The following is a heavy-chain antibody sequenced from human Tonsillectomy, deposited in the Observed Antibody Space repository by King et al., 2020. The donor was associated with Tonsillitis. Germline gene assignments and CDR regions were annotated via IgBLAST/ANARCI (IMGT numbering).Heavy chain of an antibody. CDR1: GFTFSNYW. CDR3: ATTTSGAANSAWFDY. Sequence: VQLVESGEDLVQPGGSLRLSCAASGFTFSNYWMSWVRQAPEKGLEWVANIKQDGSEKYYVASVKGRFTISRDNAKNSLYLQMNSLRAEDTAVYFCATTTSGAANSAWFDYWGQGTLVTVSS. J-gene: IGHJ4*02. V-gene: IGHV3-7*03. CDR2: IKQDGSEK. D-gene: IGHD6-19*01.